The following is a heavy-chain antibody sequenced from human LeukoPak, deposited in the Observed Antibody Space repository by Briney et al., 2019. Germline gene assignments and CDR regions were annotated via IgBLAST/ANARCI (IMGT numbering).Heavy chain of an antibody. J-gene: IGHJ6*03. CDR3: ARGEVHYYYYMDV. CDR1: GFTFSSYW. V-gene: IGHV3-7*01. Sequence: PGGSLRLSCAASGFTFSSYWMSWVRQAPGKGLEWVANIKQDGSEKYYVDSVKGRFTISRDNAKNSLYLQMNSLRAEDTAVYYCARGEVHYYYYMDVWGKGTTVTVSS. CDR2: IKQDGSEK.